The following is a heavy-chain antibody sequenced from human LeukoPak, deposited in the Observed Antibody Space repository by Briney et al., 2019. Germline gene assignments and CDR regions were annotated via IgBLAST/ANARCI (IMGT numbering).Heavy chain of an antibody. J-gene: IGHJ4*02. CDR2: IIPIFGTA. CDR3: ARSPSSGWYEGCFDY. Sequence: ASVKVSCKASGYTFTSYGISWVRQAPGQGLEWMGGIIPIFGTANYAQKFQGRVTITADESTSTAYMELSSLRSEDTAVYYCARSPSSGWYEGCFDYWGQGTLVTVSS. D-gene: IGHD6-19*01. V-gene: IGHV1-69*13. CDR1: GYTFTSYG.